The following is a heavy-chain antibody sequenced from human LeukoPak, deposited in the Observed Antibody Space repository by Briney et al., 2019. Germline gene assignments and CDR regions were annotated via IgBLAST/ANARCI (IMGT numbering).Heavy chain of an antibody. CDR3: ARGHYDSSDYYFDY. J-gene: IGHJ4*02. CDR2: ISSSSSYI. CDR1: GFTFSSYS. D-gene: IGHD3-22*01. Sequence: PGGSLRLSCAASGFTFSSYSMNWVRQAPGKGLEWVSSISSSSSYIYYADLVKGRFTISRDNAKNSLYLQMNSLRAEDTAVYYCARGHYDSSDYYFDYWGQGTLVTVSS. V-gene: IGHV3-21*01.